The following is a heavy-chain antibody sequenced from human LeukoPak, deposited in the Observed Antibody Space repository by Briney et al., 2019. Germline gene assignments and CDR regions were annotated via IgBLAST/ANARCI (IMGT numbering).Heavy chain of an antibody. CDR1: GGSISGYY. CDR3: ARDPLHGIQLDNY. J-gene: IGHJ4*02. Sequence: SETLSLTCTVSGGSISGYYWSWIRQPPGTGLEWIGYIYYSGSTYYNPSLKSRVTISVDTSKNQFSLKLSSVTAADTAVYYCARDPLHGIQLDNYWGQGTLVTVSS. V-gene: IGHV4-59*12. CDR2: IYYSGST. D-gene: IGHD5-24*01.